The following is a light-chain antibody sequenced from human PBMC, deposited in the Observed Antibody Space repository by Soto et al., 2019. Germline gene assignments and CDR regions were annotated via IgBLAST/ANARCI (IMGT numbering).Light chain of an antibody. CDR1: SSDVGHYNF. J-gene: IGLJ1*01. CDR2: EVT. CDR3: SSYASNNTFYV. V-gene: IGLV2-14*01. Sequence: QSALAQPASVSGYPGQSITISCTGTSSDVGHYNFVSWYQQLPGKAPKLLIYEVTHRPSGVSIRFSGSKSGSTASLTIFGLQAEDEADYYCSSYASNNTFYVFGTGTKVTVL.